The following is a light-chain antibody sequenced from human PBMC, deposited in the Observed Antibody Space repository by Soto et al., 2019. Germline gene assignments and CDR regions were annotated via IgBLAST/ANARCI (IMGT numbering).Light chain of an antibody. CDR1: TSDVGGYNF. CDR2: EVT. Sequence: ALTQPASVSGSPGQSITISCTGTTSDVGGYNFVSWYQQFPGKAPKLMIYEVTNRPSGVSNRFSGSKSGNTASLTISGLQAEDEADYYCSSYVSSSTWVFGGGTKVTVL. V-gene: IGLV2-14*01. J-gene: IGLJ3*02. CDR3: SSYVSSSTWV.